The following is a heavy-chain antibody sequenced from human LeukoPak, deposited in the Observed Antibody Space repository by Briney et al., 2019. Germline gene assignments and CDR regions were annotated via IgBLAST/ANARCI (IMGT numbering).Heavy chain of an antibody. CDR3: ARGDLIRWLQPNYYFDY. J-gene: IGHJ4*02. D-gene: IGHD5-24*01. CDR2: INPSGGST. CDR1: GYTFTSCY. Sequence: ASVKVSCKASGYTFTSCYMHWVRQAPGQGLEWMGIINPSGGSTSYAQKFQGRVTMTRDTSTSTVYMELSSLRSEDTAVYYCARGDLIRWLQPNYYFDYWGQGTLVTVSS. V-gene: IGHV1-46*01.